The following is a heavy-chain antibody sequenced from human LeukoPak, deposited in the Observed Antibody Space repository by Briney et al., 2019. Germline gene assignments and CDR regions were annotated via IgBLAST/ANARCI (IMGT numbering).Heavy chain of an antibody. V-gene: IGHV3-21*01. CDR1: GFTFSSYS. CDR2: TSSSSSYI. CDR3: AKDETIAAAGTSLIDY. Sequence: GGSLRLSCAASGFTFSSYSMNWVRQAPGKGLEWVSSTSSSSSYIYYADSVKGRFTIPRDNSKNTLYLQMNSLRAEDTAVYYCAKDETIAAAGTSLIDYWGQGTLVTVSS. J-gene: IGHJ4*02. D-gene: IGHD6-13*01.